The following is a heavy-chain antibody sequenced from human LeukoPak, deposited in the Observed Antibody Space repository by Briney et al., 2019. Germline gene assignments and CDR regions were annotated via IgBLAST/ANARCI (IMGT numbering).Heavy chain of an antibody. CDR3: ARDTYQPGLIDC. J-gene: IGHJ4*02. V-gene: IGHV3-21*05. Sequence: PGGSLRLSCVASEFTFSLYAMNWVRQAPGKGLEWVSYINDVSSDIHYADSVKGRFTISRDNAKNTLYLQMNSLRAEDTAVYYCARDTYQPGLIDCWGQGTLVTVSS. CDR2: INDVSSDI. D-gene: IGHD2-2*01. CDR1: EFTFSLYA.